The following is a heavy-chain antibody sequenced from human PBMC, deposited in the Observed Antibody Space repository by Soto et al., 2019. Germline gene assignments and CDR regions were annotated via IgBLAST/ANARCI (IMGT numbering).Heavy chain of an antibody. D-gene: IGHD3-9*01. Sequence: EVQLVESGGGLVKPGGSLRLSCAASGFTFSNAWMSWVRQAPGKGLEWVGRIKSKTDGGTTDYAAPVKGRFTISRDDSKNTLYLQMNSLKTGDTAVYYCTTDERYFNWFDPWGQGTLVTVSS. CDR2: IKSKTDGGTT. CDR3: TTDERYFNWFDP. J-gene: IGHJ5*02. V-gene: IGHV3-15*01. CDR1: GFTFSNAW.